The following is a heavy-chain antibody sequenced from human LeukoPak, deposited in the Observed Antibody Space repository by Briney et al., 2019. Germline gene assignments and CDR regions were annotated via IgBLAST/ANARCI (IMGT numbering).Heavy chain of an antibody. D-gene: IGHD3-10*01. CDR1: GYTFTSYD. Sequence: ASVKVSCKASGYTFTSYDINWVRQATGQGLEWMGWMNPNSGNTGYAQKFQGRVTITRNTSISTAYMERSSLRSEDTAVYYCARGPPGQLWFGKRGNYMDVWGKGTTVTVSS. V-gene: IGHV1-8*03. CDR2: MNPNSGNT. CDR3: ARGPPGQLWFGKRGNYMDV. J-gene: IGHJ6*03.